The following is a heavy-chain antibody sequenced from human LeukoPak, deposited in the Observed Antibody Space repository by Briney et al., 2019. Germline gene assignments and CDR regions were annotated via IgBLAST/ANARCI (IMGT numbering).Heavy chain of an antibody. CDR1: GFTFSGSA. J-gene: IGHJ4*02. CDR2: IYSGGST. D-gene: IGHD6-19*01. Sequence: GGSLRLSCAASGFTFSGSAMHWVRQAPGKGLEWVSVIYSGGSTYYADSVKGRFTISRDNSKNTLYLQMNSLRAEDTAVYYCARDGRGSSGWYVAYWGQGTLVTVSS. V-gene: IGHV3-66*01. CDR3: ARDGRGSSGWYVAY.